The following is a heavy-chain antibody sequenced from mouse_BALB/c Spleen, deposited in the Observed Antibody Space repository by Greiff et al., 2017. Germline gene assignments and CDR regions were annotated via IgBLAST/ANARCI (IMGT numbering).Heavy chain of an antibody. CDR3: ARSEYGLYYFDY. J-gene: IGHJ2*01. D-gene: IGHD2-10*02. Sequence: EVKLVESGGGLVQPGGSRKLSCAASGFTFSSFGMHWVRQAPEKGLEWVAYISSGSSTIYYADTVKGRFTISRDNPKNTLFLQMTSLRSEDTAMYYCARSEYGLYYFDYWGQGTTLTVSS. V-gene: IGHV5-17*02. CDR1: GFTFSSFG. CDR2: ISSGSSTI.